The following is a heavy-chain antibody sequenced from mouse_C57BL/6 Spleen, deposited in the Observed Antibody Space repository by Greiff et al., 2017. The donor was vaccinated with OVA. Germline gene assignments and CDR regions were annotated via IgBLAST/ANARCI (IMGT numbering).Heavy chain of an antibody. Sequence: QVHVKQPGAELVKPGASVKLSCKASGYTFTSYWMHWVKQRPGQGLEWIGMIHPNSGSTNYNEKFKSKATLTVDKSSSTAYMQLSSLTSEDSAVYYCARLRDWYFDVWGTGTTVTVSS. CDR1: GYTFTSYW. CDR2: IHPNSGST. CDR3: ARLRDWYFDV. J-gene: IGHJ1*03. V-gene: IGHV1-64*01.